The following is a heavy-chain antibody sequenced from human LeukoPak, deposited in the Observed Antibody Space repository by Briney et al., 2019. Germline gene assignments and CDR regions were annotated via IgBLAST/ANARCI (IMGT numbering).Heavy chain of an antibody. Sequence: SETLSLTCSVSGASIRTYYWSWIRQPPGKRLEWIGDIYYSGSTTYNPSLKSRINMSINTSKNQFSLKLNSVTAADTAVYFCANRGYYHKWFDPWGQGTLVTVSS. CDR2: IYYSGST. CDR3: ANRGYYHKWFDP. J-gene: IGHJ5*02. CDR1: GASIRTYY. D-gene: IGHD3-22*01. V-gene: IGHV4-59*01.